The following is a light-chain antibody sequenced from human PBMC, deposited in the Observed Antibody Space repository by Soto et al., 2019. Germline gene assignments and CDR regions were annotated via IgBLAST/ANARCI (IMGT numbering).Light chain of an antibody. Sequence: QPVLAYPGFRSRTLVPSITVFSTGTSSDGGGFAYVSCFQQYPGKAPQLSIYVVSSRTLGLFDRFSCSKSGNPASLPISGLQADAEADSYCSSYRSTRESYVFGTGTKDT. V-gene: IGLV2-14*01. J-gene: IGLJ1*01. CDR2: VVS. CDR3: SSYRSTRESYV. CDR1: SSDGGGFAY.